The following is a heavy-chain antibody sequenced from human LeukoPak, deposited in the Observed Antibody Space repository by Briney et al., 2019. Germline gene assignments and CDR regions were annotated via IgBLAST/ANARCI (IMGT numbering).Heavy chain of an antibody. J-gene: IGHJ6*02. CDR1: GGSFSGYY. CDR2: INHSGST. Sequence: SETLSLTCAVYGGSFSGYYWSWIRQPPGKGLEWIGEINHSGSTNYNPSLKSRVTISVDTSKNQFSLKLSSVTAAGTAVYYCARDPHYYDSSGYYLYYYYGMDVWGQGTTVTVSS. D-gene: IGHD3-22*01. CDR3: ARDPHYYDSSGYYLYYYYGMDV. V-gene: IGHV4-34*01.